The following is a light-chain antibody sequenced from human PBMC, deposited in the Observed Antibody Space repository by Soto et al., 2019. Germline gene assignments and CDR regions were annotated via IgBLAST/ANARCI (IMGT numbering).Light chain of an antibody. CDR1: QSISTN. CDR2: GAS. J-gene: IGKJ1*01. V-gene: IGKV3-15*01. Sequence: EIVLTQSPGTLSGSPGERATLSCRASQSISTNLAWYQQKPGQTPRLLIYGASTRATDIPARFSGSGSGTEFTLAISSLQSEDFAVYYCQQYNNWPPWTFGQGTKVDIK. CDR3: QQYNNWPPWT.